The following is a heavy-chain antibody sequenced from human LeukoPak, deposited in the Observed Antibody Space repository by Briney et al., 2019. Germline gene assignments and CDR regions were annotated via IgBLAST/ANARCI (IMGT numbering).Heavy chain of an antibody. D-gene: IGHD2-2*01. CDR1: GGTFSSYA. Sequence: ASVKVSCKASGGTFSSYAISWVRPAPGQGLEWMGGIIPIFGTANYAQKFQGRVTITADESTSTAYMELSSLRSEDTAVYYCACGIVVVPAAILVDAFDIWGQGTMVTVSS. CDR2: IIPIFGTA. CDR3: ACGIVVVPAAILVDAFDI. J-gene: IGHJ3*02. V-gene: IGHV1-69*13.